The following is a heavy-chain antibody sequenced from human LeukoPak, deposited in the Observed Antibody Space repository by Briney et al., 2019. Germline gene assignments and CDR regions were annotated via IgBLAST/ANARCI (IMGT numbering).Heavy chain of an antibody. V-gene: IGHV3-21*06. D-gene: IGHD1-26*01. Sequence: GGSLRLSCAASGFTFSSYSMNWVRQAPGKGLEWVSSISTSSSYVYYADSVKGRFTISRDNAKNSLYLQMNGLSAEDTAVYYCAREVGATANWFDPWGQGTLVTVSS. J-gene: IGHJ5*02. CDR1: GFTFSSYS. CDR2: ISTSSSYV. CDR3: AREVGATANWFDP.